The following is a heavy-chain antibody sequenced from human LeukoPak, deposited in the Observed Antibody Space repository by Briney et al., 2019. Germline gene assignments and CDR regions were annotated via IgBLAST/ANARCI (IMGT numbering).Heavy chain of an antibody. CDR3: ARVTADAFDI. J-gene: IGHJ3*02. CDR1: GYTLTSYG. V-gene: IGHV1-18*01. CDR2: ISGYNGDT. Sequence: ASVKVSCKASGYTLTSYGIIWVRQAPGQGLEWMGWISGYNGDTNYAQKLQGRVTMTTDTSTSTAYMELRSLRSDDTAVYYCARVTADAFDIWGRGTMVTVSS. D-gene: IGHD2-21*02.